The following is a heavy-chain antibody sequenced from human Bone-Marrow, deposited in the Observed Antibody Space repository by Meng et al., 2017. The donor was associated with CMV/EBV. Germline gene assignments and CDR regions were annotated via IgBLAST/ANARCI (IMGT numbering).Heavy chain of an antibody. CDR1: GFTFSSYE. CDR3: AKDRGTVTTQGTDY. Sequence: GESLKISCAASGFTFSSYEMNWVRQAPGKGLEWVSYISSSGSTIYYADSVKGRFTISRDNSKNTLYLQMNSLRAEDTAVYYCAKDRGTVTTQGTDYWGQGTLVTVSS. V-gene: IGHV3-48*03. J-gene: IGHJ4*02. D-gene: IGHD4-11*01. CDR2: ISSSGSTI.